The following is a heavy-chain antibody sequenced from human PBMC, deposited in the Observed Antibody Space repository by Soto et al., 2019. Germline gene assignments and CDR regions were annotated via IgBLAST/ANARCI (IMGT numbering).Heavy chain of an antibody. V-gene: IGHV3-30*05. CDR3: ARGAEHQLLSRDYFYGMDV. J-gene: IGHJ6*02. CDR2: ISFEGNTQ. Sequence: GGSLRLSCAASGFTLSRYGMHWVRQAPGKGLEWVAVISFEGNTQYYADSVKGRFTISRDNSKDTLSLQIHSLRPEDTAVYYCARGAEHQLLSRDYFYGMDVWGQGTTVTVSS. CDR1: GFTLSRYG. D-gene: IGHD1-1*01.